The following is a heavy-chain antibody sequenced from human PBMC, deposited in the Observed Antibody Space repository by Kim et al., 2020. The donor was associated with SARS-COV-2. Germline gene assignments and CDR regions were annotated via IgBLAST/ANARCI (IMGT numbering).Heavy chain of an antibody. CDR1: GYSFTSYW. D-gene: IGHD5-12*01. J-gene: IGHJ4*02. CDR3: ARHSAAGDISWLRLGVDY. V-gene: IGHV5-10-1*01. CDR2: IDPSDSYT. Sequence: GESLKISCKGSGYSFTSYWISWVRQMPGKGLEWMGRIDPSDSYTNYSPSFQGHVTISADKSISTAYLQWSSLKASDTAMYYCARHSAAGDISWLRLGVDYWGQGTLVTVSS.